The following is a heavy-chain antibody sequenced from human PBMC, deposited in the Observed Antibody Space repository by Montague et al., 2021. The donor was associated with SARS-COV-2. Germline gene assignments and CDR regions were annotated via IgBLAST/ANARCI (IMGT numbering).Heavy chain of an antibody. J-gene: IGHJ6*02. D-gene: IGHD6-13*01. Sequence: SETLSLTCTVSGCSISSSSYYWGWIRQPPGKVLEWIGSIYYSGSTYYNPPLKSRDTISVDTSKNQFSMKLSSVTAADTAVYYCARVGRQQLVRVSGMDVWGQGTTVTVSS. V-gene: IGHV4-39*07. CDR2: IYYSGST. CDR1: GCSISSSSYY. CDR3: ARVGRQQLVRVSGMDV.